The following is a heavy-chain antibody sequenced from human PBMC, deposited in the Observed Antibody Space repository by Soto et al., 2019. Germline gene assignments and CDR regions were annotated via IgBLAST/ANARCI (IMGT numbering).Heavy chain of an antibody. CDR3: AAVYFYNSSDFRQS. V-gene: IGHV3-23*01. D-gene: IGHD3-22*01. J-gene: IGHJ5*02. CDR2: ISGSGGSR. Sequence: EVQLLESGGGLVQPGGSLRLSCAGSGFNFSSFAMTWVRQAPGKGLEWVSTISGSGGSRFYAASVKGRFTLTRDNSKDTVYLQMNSLRVEDTAFYYCAAVYFYNSSDFRQSWGQGTLVTVSS. CDR1: GFNFSSFA.